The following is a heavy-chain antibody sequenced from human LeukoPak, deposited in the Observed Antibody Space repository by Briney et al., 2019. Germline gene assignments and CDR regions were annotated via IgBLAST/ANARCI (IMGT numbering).Heavy chain of an antibody. V-gene: IGHV4-59*01. J-gene: IGHJ6*02. CDR1: GGSISTYY. CDR2: ILYSGST. CDR3: ARDLGPSYYYGMDV. Sequence: SETLSLTCTVSGGSISTYYWNWIRQTSGKGLEWIGYILYSGSTKYNPSLKSRVTISEDRSKNQFSLKLTSVTAADTAVYFCARDLGPSYYYGMDVWGQGTTVTVSS.